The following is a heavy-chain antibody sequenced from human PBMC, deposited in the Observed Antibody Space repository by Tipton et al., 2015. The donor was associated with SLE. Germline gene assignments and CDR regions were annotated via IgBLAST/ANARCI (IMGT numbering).Heavy chain of an antibody. CDR1: GGSFSGYY. V-gene: IGHV4-34*01. D-gene: IGHD3-3*01. J-gene: IGHJ4*02. CDR3: ARGPYDDFWSGPFDY. CDR2: INHSGST. Sequence: GLVKPSETLSLTCGVSGGSFSGYYWSWIRQPPGKGLEWIGEINHSGSTYYNPSLKSRVTISVDTSKNQFSLKLSSVTAADTAVYYCARGPYDDFWSGPFDYWGQGTLVTASS.